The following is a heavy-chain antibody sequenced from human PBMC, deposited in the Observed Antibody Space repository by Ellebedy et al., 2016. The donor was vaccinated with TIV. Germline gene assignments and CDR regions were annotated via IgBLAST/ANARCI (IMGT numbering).Heavy chain of an antibody. J-gene: IGHJ5*02. CDR2: INHSGST. CDR1: DNSISSYY. CDR3: ARVNYYDSSGYYYFSSWFDP. V-gene: IGHV4-34*01. Sequence: MPSETLSLTCTVSDNSISSYYWSWIRQPPGKGLEWIGEINHSGSTNYNPSLKSRVTISVDTSKNQFSLKLSSVTAADTAVYYCARVNYYDSSGYYYFSSWFDPWGQGTLVTVSS. D-gene: IGHD3-22*01.